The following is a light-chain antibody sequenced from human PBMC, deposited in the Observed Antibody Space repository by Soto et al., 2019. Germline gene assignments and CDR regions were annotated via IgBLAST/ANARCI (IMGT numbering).Light chain of an antibody. CDR1: QSVSIN. J-gene: IGKJ1*01. CDR2: GAS. V-gene: IGKV3-15*01. CDR3: QHYSSWPRTWT. Sequence: EILMTQSPAXXXXXXVXXXTLSCSXSQSVSINLAWYQQKPGQAPRLLIYGASTRATGIPARFSGSGSGTEFTLTISSLQSEDFAVYHCQHYSSWPRTWTFGQGTKVDIK.